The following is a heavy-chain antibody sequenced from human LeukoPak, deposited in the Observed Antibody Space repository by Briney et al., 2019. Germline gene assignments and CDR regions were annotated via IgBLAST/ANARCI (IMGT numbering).Heavy chain of an antibody. V-gene: IGHV3-30*02. D-gene: IGHD3-10*01. CDR1: GFTFSSYG. Sequence: GGSLRLSCAASGFTFSSYGMHRVRQAPGKGLEWVAFIRYDGSNKYYADSVKGRFTISRDNSKNTLYLQMNSLRAEDTAVYYCAKVLYNMVRGAVAPFYYYYYMDVWGKGTTVTISS. CDR3: AKVLYNMVRGAVAPFYYYYYMDV. J-gene: IGHJ6*03. CDR2: IRYDGSNK.